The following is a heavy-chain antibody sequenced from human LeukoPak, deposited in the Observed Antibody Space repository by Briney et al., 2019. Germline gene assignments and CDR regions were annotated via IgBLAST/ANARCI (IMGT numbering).Heavy chain of an antibody. J-gene: IGHJ4*02. D-gene: IGHD3-22*01. CDR2: ISGSGGST. V-gene: IGHV3-23*01. CDR1: GFTFSSYA. CDR3: AKDTGSSGYPVFVQRG. Sequence: AGGSLRLSCAASGFTFSSYAMSWVRQAPGKGLEWVSAISGSGGSTYYADSVKGRFTISRDNSKNTLYLQMNSLRAEDTAVYYCAKDTGSSGYPVFVQRGWGQGTLVTVSS.